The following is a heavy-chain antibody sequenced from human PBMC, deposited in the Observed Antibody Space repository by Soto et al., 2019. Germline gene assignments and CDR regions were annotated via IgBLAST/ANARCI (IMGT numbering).Heavy chain of an antibody. D-gene: IGHD6-19*01. CDR3: ARSVGYSSWPGFDP. J-gene: IGHJ5*02. CDR1: GFTVSSNY. V-gene: IGHV3-53*01. Sequence: PGGSLRLSCAASGFTVSSNYMSWVRQAPGKGLEWVSVIYSGGSTYYADSVKGRFTISRDNSKNTLYLQMNSLRAEDTAVYYCARSVGYSSWPGFDPWGQGTLVTVSS. CDR2: IYSGGST.